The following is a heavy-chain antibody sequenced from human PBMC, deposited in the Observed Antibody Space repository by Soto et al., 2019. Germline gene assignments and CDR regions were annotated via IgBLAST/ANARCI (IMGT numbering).Heavy chain of an antibody. CDR3: ATMEVRGVIAFNWFDP. Sequence: ASVKVSCKVSGYTLTELSMHWVRQAPGKGLEWMGGFDPEDGETIYAQKFQGRVTMTEDTSTDTAYMELSSLRSEDTAVYYCATMEVRGVIAFNWFDPWGQGTLVTVSS. D-gene: IGHD3-10*01. V-gene: IGHV1-24*01. J-gene: IGHJ5*02. CDR2: FDPEDGET. CDR1: GYTLTELS.